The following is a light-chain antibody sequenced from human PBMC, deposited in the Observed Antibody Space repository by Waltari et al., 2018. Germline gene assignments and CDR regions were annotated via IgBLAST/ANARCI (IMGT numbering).Light chain of an antibody. Sequence: DIQMTQSPSSLPASVGDRVTISCRASQRISSYLNWYQQEPGKAPRLLIYGATSLQSGVPSRFSGSGSGTDVTLTISSLQPEDFATYYCQQTYKTPRTFGQGTKVDI. CDR3: QQTYKTPRT. V-gene: IGKV1-39*01. CDR1: QRISSY. CDR2: GAT. J-gene: IGKJ1*01.